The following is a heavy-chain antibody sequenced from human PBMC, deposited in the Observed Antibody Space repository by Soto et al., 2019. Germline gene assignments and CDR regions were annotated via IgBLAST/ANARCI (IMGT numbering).Heavy chain of an antibody. J-gene: IGHJ4*02. CDR3: TTDPYDSSGYYFDY. Sequence: EVQLVESGGGLVKPGGSLRLSCAASGFTFSNAWMNWVRQAPGKGLEWVGRIKSKTDGGTTDYAAPVKGRFTISRDDSNNTLYLQMNSLKTEDTAVYYCTTDPYDSSGYYFDYWGQGTLVTVSS. D-gene: IGHD3-22*01. V-gene: IGHV3-15*07. CDR1: GFTFSNAW. CDR2: IKSKTDGGTT.